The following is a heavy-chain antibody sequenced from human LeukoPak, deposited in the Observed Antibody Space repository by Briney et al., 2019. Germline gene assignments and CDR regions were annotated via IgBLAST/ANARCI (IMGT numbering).Heavy chain of an antibody. CDR1: GGSISSHY. V-gene: IGHV4-59*11. CDR2: IYYSGST. Sequence: SETLSLTCTVSGGSISSHYWSWIRQPPGKGLEWIGYIYYSGSTNYNPSLKSRVTISVDTSKNQFSLKLSSVTAADAAVYYCARAVTTYDSSGYYYLALDAFDIWGQGTMVTVSS. D-gene: IGHD3-22*01. J-gene: IGHJ3*02. CDR3: ARAVTTYDSSGYYYLALDAFDI.